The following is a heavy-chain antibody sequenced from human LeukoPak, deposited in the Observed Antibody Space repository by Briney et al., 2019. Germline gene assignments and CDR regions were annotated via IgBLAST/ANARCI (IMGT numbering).Heavy chain of an antibody. J-gene: IGHJ5*02. CDR3: AREDVLMTPGRAYNGFDP. V-gene: IGHV6-1*01. CDR2: TYYRSKWYN. D-gene: IGHD2-8*01. CDR1: GDSVSSNSAA. Sequence: SQTLSLTCAISGDSVSSNSAAWNWIRQSPSRGLEWLGRTYYRSKWYNDYAVSVKSRITINQDTSKNQFSLQLNSVTPEDTAVYYCAREDVLMTPGRAYNGFDPWGQGTLVTVSS.